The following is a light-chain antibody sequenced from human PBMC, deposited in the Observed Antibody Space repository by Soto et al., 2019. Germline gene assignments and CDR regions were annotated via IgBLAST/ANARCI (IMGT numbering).Light chain of an antibody. CDR2: GAS. CDR3: QQYGRSRWT. CDR1: QSVSSSY. V-gene: IGKV3-20*01. Sequence: EIVLTQSPGTLSLSPGERATLSCRASQSVSSSYLAWYQQKPGEAPRLLIYGASSRASGIPDRFSGSGSGTDFTITISRLEPEDFAVYYCQQYGRSRWTFGQGTKVEIK. J-gene: IGKJ1*01.